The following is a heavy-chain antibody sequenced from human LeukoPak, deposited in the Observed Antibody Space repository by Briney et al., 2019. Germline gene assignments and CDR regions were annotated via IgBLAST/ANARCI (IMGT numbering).Heavy chain of an antibody. CDR2: IKQDGSEK. CDR3: ARDNPGGTVHAFDI. D-gene: IGHD1-1*01. Sequence: PGGSLRLSCAASGFTFSSYWMSWVRQAPGKGLDWVANIKQDGSEKYYVDSVKGRFTISRDNAKNSLYPQMNSLRAEDTAVYYCARDNPGGTVHAFDIWGQGTMVTVSS. J-gene: IGHJ3*02. CDR1: GFTFSSYW. V-gene: IGHV3-7*01.